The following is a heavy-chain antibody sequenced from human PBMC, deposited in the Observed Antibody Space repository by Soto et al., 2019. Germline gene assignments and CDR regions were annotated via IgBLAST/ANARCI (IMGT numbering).Heavy chain of an antibody. J-gene: IGHJ4*02. CDR2: IYSDGST. CDR1: GFTVSNNY. D-gene: IGHD4-17*01. Sequence: HPGGSLRLSCAPSGFTVSNNYMSWVRQAPGKGLEWVSVIYSDGSTYYADSVKGRFAISRDNSKNTLYLQMNSLRAEDTAVYYCARVTVTKYYFDYWGQGTQVTVSS. CDR3: ARVTVTKYYFDY. V-gene: IGHV3-53*01.